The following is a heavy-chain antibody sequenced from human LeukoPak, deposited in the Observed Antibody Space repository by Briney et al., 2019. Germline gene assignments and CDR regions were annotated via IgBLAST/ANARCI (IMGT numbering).Heavy chain of an antibody. CDR3: AREADYGSGTGAFDI. CDR2: INWNGGST. J-gene: IGHJ3*02. Sequence: PGGSLRLSCAASGFTFDDYGMSWVHQAPGEGLEWVSGINWNGGSTGYADSVKGRFTISRDNAKNSLYLQMNSLRAEDTALYYCAREADYGSGTGAFDIWGQGTMVTVSS. V-gene: IGHV3-20*04. D-gene: IGHD3-10*01. CDR1: GFTFDDYG.